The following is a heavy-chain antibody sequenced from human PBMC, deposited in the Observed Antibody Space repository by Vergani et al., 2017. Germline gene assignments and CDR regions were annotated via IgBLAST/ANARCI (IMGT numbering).Heavy chain of an antibody. D-gene: IGHD3-22*01. CDR3: ARARFYDSSGYYVDY. CDR2: SDWDDDK. V-gene: IGHV2-70*15. J-gene: IGHJ4*02. CDR1: GFSLSTSGMC. Sequence: QVTLRESGPALVKPTQTLTLTCTFSGFSLSTSGMCVSWIRQPPGKALEWLARSDWDDDKYYSTSLKTRLTISKDTSKNQVVLTMTNMDPVDTATYYCARARFYDSSGYYVDYWGQGTLVTVSS.